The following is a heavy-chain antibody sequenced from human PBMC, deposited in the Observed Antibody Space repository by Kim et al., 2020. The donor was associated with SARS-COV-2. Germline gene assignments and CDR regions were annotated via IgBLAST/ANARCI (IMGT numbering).Heavy chain of an antibody. V-gene: IGHV4-39*01. CDR3: ARQSGYYDSSGYYYY. J-gene: IGHJ4*02. Sequence: SETLSLTCTVSGGSISSSSYYWGWIRQPPGKGLEWIGSIYYSGSTYYNPSLKSRVTISVDTSKNQFSLKLSSVTAADTAVYYCARQSGYYDSSGYYYYWGQGTLVTVSS. CDR2: IYYSGST. D-gene: IGHD3-22*01. CDR1: GGSISSSSYY.